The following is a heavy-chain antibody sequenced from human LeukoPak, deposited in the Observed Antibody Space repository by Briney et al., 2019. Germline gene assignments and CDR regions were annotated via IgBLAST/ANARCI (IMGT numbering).Heavy chain of an antibody. CDR3: AKSSVSLSYAFDI. Sequence: GGSLRLSCVASGFTFSNYAMNWVRQAPGKGLEWVSGVSGGGSSTYYADSVKGRFTISRDNSKNTLYLQMNSLRAEDTAVYYCAKSSVSLSYAFDIWGQGTMVTVSS. CDR1: GFTFSNYA. CDR2: VSGGGSST. D-gene: IGHD3-16*01. J-gene: IGHJ3*02. V-gene: IGHV3-23*01.